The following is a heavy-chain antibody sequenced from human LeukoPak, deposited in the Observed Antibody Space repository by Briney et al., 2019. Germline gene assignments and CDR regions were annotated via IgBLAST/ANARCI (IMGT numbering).Heavy chain of an antibody. CDR3: TTPYYYGSGTITPIYYFDY. CDR1: GFIFSDAW. J-gene: IGHJ4*02. Sequence: GGSLRLSCAGSGFIFSDAWIGWVRQAPGKGLEWVGRIKSRTDGGTTDYAAPVKGKFTISRDDSKNTLYLQMNSLNTEDTAVYYCTTPYYYGSGTITPIYYFDYWGQGTLVTVSS. CDR2: IKSRTDGGTT. V-gene: IGHV3-15*01. D-gene: IGHD3-10*01.